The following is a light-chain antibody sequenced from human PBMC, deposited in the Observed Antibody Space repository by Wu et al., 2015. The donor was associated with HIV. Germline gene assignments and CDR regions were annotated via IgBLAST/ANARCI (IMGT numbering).Light chain of an antibody. CDR2: GAS. V-gene: IGKV3-20*01. Sequence: EIVLTQSPGTLSLSPGNRATLSCRASQSISRTYLAWYQQRPGQAPRLLIYGASTRATGIPDRFSGSGSGTDFTLTINKLEPEDFAVYYCQQYGSSLFTFGQGTRLEIK. J-gene: IGKJ5*01. CDR3: QQYGSSLFT. CDR1: QSISRTY.